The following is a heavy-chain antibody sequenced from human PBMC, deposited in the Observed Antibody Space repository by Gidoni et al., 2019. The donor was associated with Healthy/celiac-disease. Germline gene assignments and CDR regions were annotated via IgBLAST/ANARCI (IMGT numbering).Heavy chain of an antibody. D-gene: IGHD2-15*01. V-gene: IGHV4-59*01. CDR1: GGSISSYY. Sequence: QVQLQESGPGLVKPSETLSLTCTVPGGSISSYYWSWIRQPPGKGLEWIGYIYYSGSTNYNPSLKSRVTISVGTSKNQFSLKLSSVTAADTAVYYCARDRGGSPFGAFDIWGQGTMVTVSS. J-gene: IGHJ3*02. CDR3: ARDRGGSPFGAFDI. CDR2: IYYSGST.